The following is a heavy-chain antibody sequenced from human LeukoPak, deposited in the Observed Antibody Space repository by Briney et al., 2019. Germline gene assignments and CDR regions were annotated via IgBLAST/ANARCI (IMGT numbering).Heavy chain of an antibody. CDR2: ISGSGGST. J-gene: IGHJ4*02. V-gene: IGHV3-23*01. CDR3: AKASAMIVVVSKHFDY. CDR1: GFPFSTYA. Sequence: GGSLRLSCAASGFPFSTYAMNWVRLAPGKGLEWVSAISGSGGSTYYADSVKGRFTISRDNSKNTLYLQMNSLRAEDTAVYYCAKASAMIVVVSKHFDYWGQGTLVTVSS. D-gene: IGHD3-22*01.